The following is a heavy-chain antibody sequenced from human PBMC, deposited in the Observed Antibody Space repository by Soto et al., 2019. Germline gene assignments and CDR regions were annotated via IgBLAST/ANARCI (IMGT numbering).Heavy chain of an antibody. J-gene: IGHJ4*02. CDR3: ARGHDASGRLFDY. D-gene: IGHD3-22*01. V-gene: IGHV4-30-2*01. CDR1: GAAISSGGYS. Sequence: QLQLQESGSGLVKPSQTLSLTCAVSGAAISSGGYSWSWIRQPPGKGLEWVGSIYDGGSTYHNPSLKSRITISLDTSKNQVSLKFSSVTAADTAVYYCARGHDASGRLFDYWGQGTQVTVSS. CDR2: IYDGGST.